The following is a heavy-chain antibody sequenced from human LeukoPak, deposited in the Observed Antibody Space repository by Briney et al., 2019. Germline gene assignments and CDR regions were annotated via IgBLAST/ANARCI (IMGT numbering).Heavy chain of an antibody. V-gene: IGHV3-66*01. J-gene: IGHJ5*02. CDR3: ARDNTDGSRSS. CDR2: IYSVCGT. D-gene: IGHD3-10*01. CDR1: GFIVSSNY. Sequence: GGSLRLSCAASGFIVSSNYMSWVRQAPVKGLEWVSIIYSVCGTHYADSVRGRFTISRDNSKNTLYLQMNSLRAEDTAVYYCARDNTDGSRSSWGQGTLVTVSS.